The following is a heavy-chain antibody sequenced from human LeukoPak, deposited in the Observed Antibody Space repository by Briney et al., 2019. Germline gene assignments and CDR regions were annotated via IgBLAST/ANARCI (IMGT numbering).Heavy chain of an antibody. CDR3: ASLDRGAGKGEYGMDV. J-gene: IGHJ6*02. CDR1: GGSFSGYY. CDR2: INHSGST. V-gene: IGHV4-34*01. Sequence: SETLSLTCAVYGGSFSGYYWSWIRQPPGKGLEWIGEINHSGSTNYNPSLKSQVTISVDTSKNQFSLKLSSVTAADTAVYYCASLDRGAGKGEYGMDVWGQGTTVTVSS. D-gene: IGHD6-19*01.